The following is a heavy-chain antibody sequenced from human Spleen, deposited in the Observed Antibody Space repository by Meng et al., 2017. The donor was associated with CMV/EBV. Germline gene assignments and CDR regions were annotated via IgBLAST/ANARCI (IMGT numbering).Heavy chain of an antibody. CDR3: ARAGLGISSAGINF. CDR2: ISYDGRTK. D-gene: IGHD6-13*01. J-gene: IGHJ4*02. V-gene: IGHV3-30*03. Sequence: GESLKISCAASGFTFSDYYMSWIRQAPGKGLEWVAVISYDGRTKHYADSVNGRLTISRDNSQNTLYLQMSSVGVEDTAVYYCARAGLGISSAGINFWGQGALVTSPQ. CDR1: GFTFSDYY.